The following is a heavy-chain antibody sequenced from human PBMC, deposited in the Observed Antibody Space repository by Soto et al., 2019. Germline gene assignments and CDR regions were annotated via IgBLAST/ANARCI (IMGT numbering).Heavy chain of an antibody. J-gene: IGHJ4*02. D-gene: IGHD3-10*01. CDR2: IYYSGST. CDR3: ARSSMVRGVLDPYYFDY. Sequence: LSLTCTVSGXSISSGGYYWSWIRQHPGKGLEWIGYIYYSGSTYYNPSLKSRVTISVDTSKNQFSLKLSSVTAADTAVYYCARSSMVRGVLDPYYFDYWGQGTLVTVSS. CDR1: GXSISSGGYY. V-gene: IGHV4-31*03.